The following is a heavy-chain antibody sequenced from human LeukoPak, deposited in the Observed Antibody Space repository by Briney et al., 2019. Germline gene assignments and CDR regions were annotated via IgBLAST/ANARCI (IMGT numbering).Heavy chain of an antibody. V-gene: IGHV4-30-4*07. Sequence: SETLSLTCAVSGGSISSGGYSWSWIRQPPGKGLEWIGYIYYSGSTYYNPSLKSRVTISVDTSKNQFSLKLSSVTAADTAVYYCARSSVRLAFDPWGQGTLVTVSS. CDR2: IYYSGST. D-gene: IGHD6-25*01. CDR3: ARSSVRLAFDP. CDR1: GGSISSGGYS. J-gene: IGHJ5*02.